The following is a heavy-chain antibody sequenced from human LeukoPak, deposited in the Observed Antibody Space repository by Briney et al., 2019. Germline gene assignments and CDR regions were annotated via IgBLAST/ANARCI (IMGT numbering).Heavy chain of an antibody. CDR3: ARGGYYGSGRQYFDY. CDR2: IIGSGGST. J-gene: IGHJ4*02. D-gene: IGHD3-10*01. Sequence: GGSLRLSCAASGFTFSISAMNWVRQAPGKGLEWVSAIIGSGGSTYYADSVKGRFTASRDNSKNTLYLQMNSLRAEDTAVYYCARGGYYGSGRQYFDYWGQGTLVTVSS. CDR1: GFTFSISA. V-gene: IGHV3-23*01.